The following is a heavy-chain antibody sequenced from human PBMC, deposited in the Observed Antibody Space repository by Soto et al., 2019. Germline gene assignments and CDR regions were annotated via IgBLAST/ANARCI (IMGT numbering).Heavy chain of an antibody. CDR1: GGSISNYY. J-gene: IGHJ3*02. D-gene: IGHD5-18*01. CDR3: ARGGARGYSYGSHDAFDI. CDR2: IYYSGST. Sequence: SETLSLTCTVSGGSISNYYWSWVRQPPGKGLECIGYIYYSGSTNYNPSLKSRITISVDRSKNQFSLKLSSVTAADTAVYYCARGGARGYSYGSHDAFDIWGQGTMVTVSS. V-gene: IGHV4-59*12.